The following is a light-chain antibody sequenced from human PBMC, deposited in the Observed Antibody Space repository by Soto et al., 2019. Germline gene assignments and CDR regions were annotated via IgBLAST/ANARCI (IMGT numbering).Light chain of an antibody. CDR2: KAS. V-gene: IGKV1-5*03. Sequence: DIQMTQSPSTLSGSVGDRVTITCRASQTISSWLAWYQQKPGKAAKLLIYKASNLKSGVPSRFSGSGSGTEFTLTISSLQPDDFATYYCQHYNSYSEAFGQGTKVDIK. CDR1: QTISSW. CDR3: QHYNSYSEA. J-gene: IGKJ1*01.